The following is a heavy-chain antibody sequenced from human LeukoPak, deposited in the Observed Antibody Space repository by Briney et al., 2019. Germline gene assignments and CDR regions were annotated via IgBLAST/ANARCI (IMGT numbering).Heavy chain of an antibody. CDR1: GYTLTELS. CDR3: ATVETTVTTFDY. Sequence: CASVKVSCKVSGYTLTELSMHWVRQAPGTGLEWMGGFDPEDGETIYAQKFQGRVTMTEDTSTDKAYMELSSLRSEDTAVYFCATVETTVTTFDYWGQGTLVTVSS. J-gene: IGHJ4*02. V-gene: IGHV1-24*01. CDR2: FDPEDGET. D-gene: IGHD4-17*01.